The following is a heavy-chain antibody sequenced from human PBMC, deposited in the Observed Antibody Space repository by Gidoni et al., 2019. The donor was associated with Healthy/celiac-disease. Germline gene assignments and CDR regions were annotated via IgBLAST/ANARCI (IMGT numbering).Heavy chain of an antibody. CDR1: GFTFDHYA. Sequence: EVQRVESGGVVVQPGGSLRRSCAASGFTFDHYAMHWVRQAPGTGVEWVSLISWDGGSSYYADSVKGRFTISRDNSKNSLYLQMNSLRADDTALYYCAKDIAPVAKDSSGYLDYWGQGTLVTVSS. CDR3: AKDIAPVAKDSSGYLDY. V-gene: IGHV3-43D*04. D-gene: IGHD3-22*01. J-gene: IGHJ4*02. CDR2: ISWDGGSS.